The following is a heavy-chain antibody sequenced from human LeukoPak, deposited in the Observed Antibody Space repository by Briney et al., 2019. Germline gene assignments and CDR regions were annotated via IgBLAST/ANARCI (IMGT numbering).Heavy chain of an antibody. Sequence: SGTLSLTCAVSGGSISSSNWWSWVRQPPGKGLEWIGEIYHSGSTNYNPSLKSRVTISVDKSKNQFSLKLSSVTAADTAVYYCARVGCSGGTCYRSRGAFDIWGQGTMVTVSS. CDR3: ARVGCSGGTCYRSRGAFDI. CDR1: GGSISSSNW. CDR2: IYHSGST. D-gene: IGHD2-15*01. J-gene: IGHJ3*02. V-gene: IGHV4-4*02.